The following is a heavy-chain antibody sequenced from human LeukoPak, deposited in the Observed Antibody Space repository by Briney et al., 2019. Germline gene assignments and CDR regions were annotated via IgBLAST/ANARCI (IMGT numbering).Heavy chain of an antibody. CDR1: GFTFNSYS. CDR2: ISSSSSTI. V-gene: IGHV3-48*01. J-gene: IGHJ5*02. Sequence: PGGSLRLSCAASGFTFNSYSMNWVRQAPGKGLEWVSYISSSSSTIYYADSVKGRFTISRDNAKNSLYLQMSSLRAEDTAVYYCARGVGHYYDSSGYSEVPWGQGTLVTVSS. CDR3: ARGVGHYYDSSGYSEVP. D-gene: IGHD3-22*01.